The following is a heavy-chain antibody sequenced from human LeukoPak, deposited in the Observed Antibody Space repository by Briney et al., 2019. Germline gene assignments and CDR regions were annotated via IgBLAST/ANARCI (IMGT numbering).Heavy chain of an antibody. CDR2: ISGSGGST. Sequence: GGSLRLSCAASGFTFSSYAMSWVRQAPGKGLEWVSAISGSGGSTYYADSVKGRFTISRDNSKNTLYLQMNRLRAEDMALYYCAKSSDGSTSFDQWGQGTLVTVSS. CDR3: AKSSDGSTSFDQ. V-gene: IGHV3-23*01. CDR1: GFTFSSYA. D-gene: IGHD2-2*01. J-gene: IGHJ4*02.